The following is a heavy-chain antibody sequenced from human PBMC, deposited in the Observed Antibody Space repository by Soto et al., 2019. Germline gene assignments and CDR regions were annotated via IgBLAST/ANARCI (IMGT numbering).Heavy chain of an antibody. J-gene: IGHJ1*01. CDR3: AKDVIPKSPGQH. V-gene: IGHV3-30*18. CDR1: GFTFSSYG. Sequence: QVQLVESGGGVVQPGRSLRLSCAASGFTFSSYGMHWVRQAPGKGLEWVAVMSYDGSNKYYADSVKGRFPTSRDIAKNALYLRMDSLKPDDTAIYYCAKDVIPKSPGQHRGQGTRVTVSS. CDR2: MSYDGSNK.